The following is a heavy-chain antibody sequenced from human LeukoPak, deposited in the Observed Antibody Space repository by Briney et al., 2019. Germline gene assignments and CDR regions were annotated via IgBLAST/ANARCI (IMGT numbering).Heavy chain of an antibody. CDR2: IYYSGST. V-gene: IGHV4-39*01. D-gene: IGHD4-23*01. CDR3: ARSAPNDYGGLGFDC. J-gene: IGHJ4*02. Sequence: SETLSLTCTVSGGSISSISYYWGWIRQPPGKGLEWIGTIYYSGSTYYNPSLKSRVTISVDTSKNQFSLKLSSVTAADTAVYYCARSAPNDYGGLGFDCWGQGTLVTVSS. CDR1: GGSISSISYY.